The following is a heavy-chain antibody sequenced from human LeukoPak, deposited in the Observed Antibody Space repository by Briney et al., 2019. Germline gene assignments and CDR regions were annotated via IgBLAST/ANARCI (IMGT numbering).Heavy chain of an antibody. J-gene: IGHJ4*02. CDR2: ISSSSSYI. CDR1: GFTFSSYS. D-gene: IGHD4-23*01. V-gene: IGHV3-21*01. CDR3: ASSSSDYGGYFDY. Sequence: GGSLRLSYAASGFTFSSYSMTWVRQAPGKGLEWVSSISSSSSYIYYADSVKGRFTISRDNAKNSLYLQMNSLRAEDTAVYYCASSSSDYGGYFDYWGQGTLVTVSS.